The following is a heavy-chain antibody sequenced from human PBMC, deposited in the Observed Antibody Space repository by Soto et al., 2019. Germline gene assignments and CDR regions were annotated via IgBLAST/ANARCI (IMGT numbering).Heavy chain of an antibody. CDR3: ARVHKEELVTVPAAHYDH. D-gene: IGHD2-2*01. CDR2: IYHSGTT. V-gene: IGHV4-59*01. J-gene: IGHJ4*01. CDR1: GGSLSSFY. Sequence: QVQLQESGPRLVKSSETLSLTCTVSGGSLSSFYWGWIRRPPGKGLEWIGYIYHSGTTKYNSSLKSRVTMSVDSSKNEFSLKLTSVTAADTAVYYCARVHKEELVTVPAAHYDHWGHGPLVTVAS.